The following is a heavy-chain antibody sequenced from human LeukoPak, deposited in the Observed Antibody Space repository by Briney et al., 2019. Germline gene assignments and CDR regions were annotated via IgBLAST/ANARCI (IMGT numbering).Heavy chain of an antibody. CDR1: GGSISTSSYY. Sequence: SETLSLTCTVSGGSISTSSYYWGWIRQPPGKGLEWIGSIYYSGRTYYNPSLKSRVTMSVDTSENQFSLKLSSVTAADTAVYHCARVPYLCGGDCFLTDWGQGILVTVSS. V-gene: IGHV4-39*07. CDR2: IYYSGRT. J-gene: IGHJ4*02. CDR3: ARVPYLCGGDCFLTD. D-gene: IGHD2-21*02.